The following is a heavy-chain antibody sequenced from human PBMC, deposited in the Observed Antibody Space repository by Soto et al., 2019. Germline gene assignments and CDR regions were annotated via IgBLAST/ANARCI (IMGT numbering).Heavy chain of an antibody. CDR1: GFTFSSYG. CDR2: IWYDGSNK. D-gene: IGHD3-22*01. Sequence: PGGSLRLSCAASGFTFSSYGMHWVRQAPGKGLEWVAVIWYDGSNKYYADSVKGRFTISRDNSKNTLYLQMNSLRAEDTAVYYCARDFVRPSNYYDSSGYYHYFDYWGQGSPVTVSS. J-gene: IGHJ4*02. CDR3: ARDFVRPSNYYDSSGYYHYFDY. V-gene: IGHV3-33*01.